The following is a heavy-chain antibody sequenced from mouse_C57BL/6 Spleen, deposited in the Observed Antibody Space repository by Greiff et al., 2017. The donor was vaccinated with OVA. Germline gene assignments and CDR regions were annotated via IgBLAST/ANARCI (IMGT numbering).Heavy chain of an antibody. CDR3: ARGDGNYPFDY. D-gene: IGHD2-1*01. J-gene: IGHJ2*01. Sequence: QVQLQQSGAELVRPGSSVKLSCKASGYTFTSYWMHWVKQRPIQGLEWIGNIDPSDSETHYNQKFKDKATLTVDKSSSTAYMQLSSLTSEDSAVYYCARGDGNYPFDYWGQGTTLTVSS. CDR1: GYTFTSYW. V-gene: IGHV1-52*01. CDR2: IDPSDSET.